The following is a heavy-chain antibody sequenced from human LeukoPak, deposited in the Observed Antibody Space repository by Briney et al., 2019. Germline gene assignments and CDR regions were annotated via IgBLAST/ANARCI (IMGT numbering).Heavy chain of an antibody. CDR1: GYTFTSYD. D-gene: IGHD6-6*01. Sequence: ASVTVSCKAFGYTFTSYDINWVRQATGQGLEWMGWMNPNSGNTGYAQKFQGRVTMTRNTSISTAYMELSSLRSEDTAVYYCARKPRSYSSSSNWFDPWGQGTLVTVSS. CDR3: ARKPRSYSSSSNWFDP. CDR2: MNPNSGNT. J-gene: IGHJ5*02. V-gene: IGHV1-8*01.